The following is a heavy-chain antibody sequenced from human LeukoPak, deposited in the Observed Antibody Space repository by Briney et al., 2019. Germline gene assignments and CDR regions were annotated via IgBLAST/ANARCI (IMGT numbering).Heavy chain of an antibody. J-gene: IGHJ4*02. D-gene: IGHD1-14*01. CDR1: SGSIITTSYY. Sequence: PPETLSLTCTVSSGSIITTSYYCAWIRQPPGKGLEWIGAINHLGGTYYSPSLKSRVTISGDTSNTHCSLRLPSVTAADTAVYFCARGSLNPDYFDYWGQGTLVTVSS. CDR2: INHLGGT. V-gene: IGHV4-39*07. CDR3: ARGSLNPDYFDY.